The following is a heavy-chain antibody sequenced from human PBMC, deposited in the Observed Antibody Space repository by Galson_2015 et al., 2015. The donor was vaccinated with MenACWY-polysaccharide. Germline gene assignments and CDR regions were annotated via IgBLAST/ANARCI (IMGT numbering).Heavy chain of an antibody. J-gene: IGHJ4*02. CDR2: IYHSGST. V-gene: IGHV4-4*02. Sequence: LSLTCAVSGGSISSSNWWSWVRQPPGKGLEWIGEIYHSGSTNYNPSLKSRVTISVDKSKNLFSLKLSSVTAADTAVYYCASHIVGATTGLDYWGQGTLVTVSS. CDR3: ASHIVGATTGLDY. CDR1: GGSISSSNW. D-gene: IGHD1-26*01.